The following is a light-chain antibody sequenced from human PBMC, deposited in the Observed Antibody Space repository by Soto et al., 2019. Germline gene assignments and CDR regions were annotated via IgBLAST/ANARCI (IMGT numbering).Light chain of an antibody. CDR2: AAS. Sequence: DIQMTQSPSSLSASVGDRVTITCRASQSISNYLNWYQQKPGKAPNLLMYAASSLQSGVPSRFSGRGSGTDFTLTISSLQPEDFVAYYCQQTYSIPWTFGQGTKVEIK. V-gene: IGKV1-39*01. CDR3: QQTYSIPWT. J-gene: IGKJ1*01. CDR1: QSISNY.